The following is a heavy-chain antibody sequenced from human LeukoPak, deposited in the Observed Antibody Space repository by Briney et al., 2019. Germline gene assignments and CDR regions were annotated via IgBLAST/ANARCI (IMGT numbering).Heavy chain of an antibody. D-gene: IGHD2-2*01. Sequence: GRSLRLSCAASGFTFSSYAMHWVRQAPGKGLEWVAVISYDGSNKYYADSVKGRFTISRDNSKNTLYLQMNSLRAEDTAVYYCARDIVVVPAAINYYMDVWGKGTTVTVSS. V-gene: IGHV3-30-3*01. CDR2: ISYDGSNK. J-gene: IGHJ6*03. CDR3: ARDIVVVPAAINYYMDV. CDR1: GFTFSSYA.